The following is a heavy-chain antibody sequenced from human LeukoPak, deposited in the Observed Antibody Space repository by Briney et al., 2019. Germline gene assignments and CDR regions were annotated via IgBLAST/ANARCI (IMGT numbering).Heavy chain of an antibody. CDR1: GFTFDDYA. V-gene: IGHV3-43D*03. CDR2: ISWDGGST. J-gene: IGHJ6*02. CDR3: AKAFFQCSSTSCYVDYYYGMDV. D-gene: IGHD2-2*01. Sequence: GGSLRLSCAASGFTFDDYAMHWVRQAPGKGLEWVSLISWDGGSTYYADSVKGRFTISRVNSENTLYLEMNSLRAEDTAVYYCAKAFFQCSSTSCYVDYYYGMDVWGQGTTVTVSS.